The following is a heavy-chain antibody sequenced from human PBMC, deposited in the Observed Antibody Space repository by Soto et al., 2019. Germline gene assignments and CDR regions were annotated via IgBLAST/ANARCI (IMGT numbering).Heavy chain of an antibody. CDR2: IGTGSSTK. D-gene: IGHD3-22*01. Sequence: GGSLRLSCAASGFTFSNYAMSWVRQAPGKGLEWVSYIGTGSSTKFYADSVKGRFTISRDNAKNSLYLQMNSLRAEDTAVYYCARDQLYYNDISGRPLNAFDVWGQGTMVTVSS. CDR3: ARDQLYYNDISGRPLNAFDV. J-gene: IGHJ3*01. CDR1: GFTFSNYA. V-gene: IGHV3-48*01.